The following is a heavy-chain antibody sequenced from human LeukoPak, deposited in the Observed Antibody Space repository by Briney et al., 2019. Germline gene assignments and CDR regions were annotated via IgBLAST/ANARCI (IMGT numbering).Heavy chain of an antibody. CDR3: TREDHSNYNY. CDR1: GFPYSSYW. CDR2: IKQDGGET. V-gene: IGHV3-7*01. Sequence: GSLRLSCAASGFPYSSYWMAWVRQAPGKGLEGVASIKQDGGETFYVDSMKGRFTISRDNAKNSLYLQMNSLRAEDTAVYYCTREDHSNYNYWGQGTLVTVSP. D-gene: IGHD4-11*01. J-gene: IGHJ4*02.